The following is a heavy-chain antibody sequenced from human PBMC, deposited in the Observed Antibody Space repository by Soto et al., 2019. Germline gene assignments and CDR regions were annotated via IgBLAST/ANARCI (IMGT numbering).Heavy chain of an antibody. D-gene: IGHD3-10*01. Sequence: QVRLQQWGAGLVRPSETLSLTCAVDGGSFNNYSWRWIRQSLGQGQQRIGAICPGGRTTHTPSHKREVTIEMEKAKNQYSMELPSVTLGDTAVYSCARADYGKYDAYNGFDPWGQGNL. CDR2: ICPGGRT. J-gene: IGHJ5*02. CDR1: GGSFNNYS. V-gene: IGHV4-34*02. CDR3: ARADYGKYDAYNGFDP.